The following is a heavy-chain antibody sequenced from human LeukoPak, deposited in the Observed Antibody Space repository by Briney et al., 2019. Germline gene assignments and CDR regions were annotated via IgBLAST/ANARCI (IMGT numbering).Heavy chain of an antibody. CDR3: ARDEVGYSSDLYYFGY. Sequence: GASVKVSCKASGYTFTGYYMHWVRQAPGQGLEWMGRINPNSGGTNYAQKFQGRVTMTRDTSISTAYMELSRPRSDDTAVYYCARDEVGYSSDLYYFGYWGQGTLVTVSS. D-gene: IGHD6-25*01. V-gene: IGHV1-2*06. J-gene: IGHJ4*02. CDR1: GYTFTGYY. CDR2: INPNSGGT.